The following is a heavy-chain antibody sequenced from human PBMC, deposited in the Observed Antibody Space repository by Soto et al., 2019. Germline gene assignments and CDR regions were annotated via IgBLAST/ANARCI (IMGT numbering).Heavy chain of an antibody. V-gene: IGHV3-33*06. CDR1: GFTFSSYG. CDR2: IWYDGSNK. J-gene: IGHJ3*02. CDR3: AKGPPRVRYQLLLDDAFDI. Sequence: GGSLRLSCAASGFTFSSYGMHWVRQAPGKGLEWVAVIWYDGSNKYYADSVKGRFTISRDNSKNTLFLQMNSLRAEDTAVYYCAKGPPRVRYQLLLDDAFDIWGQGTMVTVSS. D-gene: IGHD2-2*01.